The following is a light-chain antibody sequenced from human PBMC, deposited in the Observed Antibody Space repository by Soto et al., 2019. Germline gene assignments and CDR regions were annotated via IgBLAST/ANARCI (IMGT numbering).Light chain of an antibody. V-gene: IGKV3-15*01. CDR3: QQYGSSPPEYT. J-gene: IGKJ2*01. Sequence: TVLTQSPGTLSVSPGERASLSCRASQSVSINLAWYQQKPGQAPRLLIYGASTRATGIPARFSGSGSGTEFTLSINSLQSEDFAVYYCQQYGSSPPEYTFGQGTKLDIK. CDR2: GAS. CDR1: QSVSIN.